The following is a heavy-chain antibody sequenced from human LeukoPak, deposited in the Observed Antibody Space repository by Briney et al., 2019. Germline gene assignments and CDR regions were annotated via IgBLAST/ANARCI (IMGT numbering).Heavy chain of an antibody. CDR1: GGSISSYY. V-gene: IGHV4-4*07. D-gene: IGHD3-3*01. Sequence: PSETLSLTCTVSGGSISSYYWSWIRQPAGKGLEWIGRIYTSGSTNYNPSLKSRVTISVDTSKNQFSLKLSSVTAADTAVYYCARGRVLRFLEWPLRVWYFDYWGQGTLVTVSS. CDR3: ARGRVLRFLEWPLRVWYFDY. CDR2: IYTSGST. J-gene: IGHJ4*02.